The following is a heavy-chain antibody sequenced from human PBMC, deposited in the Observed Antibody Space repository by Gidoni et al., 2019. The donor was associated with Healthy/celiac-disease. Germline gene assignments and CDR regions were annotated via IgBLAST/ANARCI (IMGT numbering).Heavy chain of an antibody. CDR3: AKDLGRVVPAAIVYGMDV. CDR2: ISYDGSNK. Sequence: QVQLVESGGGVVQPGRSLRLSCAASGFTFSSSGRHWVRQAPGKGLEWVAVISYDGSNKYYADSVKGRFTISRDNSKNTLYLQMNSLRAEDTAVYYCAKDLGRVVPAAIVYGMDVWGQGTTVTVSS. J-gene: IGHJ6*02. D-gene: IGHD2-2*01. CDR1: GFTFSSSG. V-gene: IGHV3-30*18.